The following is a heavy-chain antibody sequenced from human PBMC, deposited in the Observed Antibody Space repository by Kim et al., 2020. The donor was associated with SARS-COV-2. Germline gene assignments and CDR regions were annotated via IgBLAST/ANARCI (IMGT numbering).Heavy chain of an antibody. CDR2: INPSGGST. CDR1: GYTFTSYY. CDR3: ATDYYGSGSFTLAYYYYGMDV. J-gene: IGHJ6*02. Sequence: ASVKVSCKASGYTFTSYYMHWVRQAPGQGLEWMGIINPSGGSTSYAQKFQGRVTMTRDTSTSTVYMELSSLRSEDTAVYYCATDYYGSGSFTLAYYYYGMDVWGQGTTVTVSS. D-gene: IGHD3-10*01. V-gene: IGHV1-46*01.